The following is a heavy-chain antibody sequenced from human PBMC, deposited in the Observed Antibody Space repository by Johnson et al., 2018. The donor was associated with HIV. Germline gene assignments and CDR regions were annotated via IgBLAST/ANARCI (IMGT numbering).Heavy chain of an antibody. CDR2: ISFYGNLK. CDR3: ASNGGSIVGATLHAFDI. CDR1: GLSFSNLG. D-gene: IGHD1-26*01. V-gene: IGHV3-33*08. Sequence: QVKLVESGGGVVQPGKSLTLSCVSSGLSFSNLGIHWVRQAPGKRPEWVAVISFYGNLKKYADSVKGRFTISRDNSKNTLYVQMNSLRAEDTAVYYCASNGGSIVGATLHAFDIWGQGTMVTVSS. J-gene: IGHJ3*02.